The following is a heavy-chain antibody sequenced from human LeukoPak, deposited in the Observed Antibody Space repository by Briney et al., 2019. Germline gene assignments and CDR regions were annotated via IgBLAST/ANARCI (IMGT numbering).Heavy chain of an antibody. CDR3: AREGRMSMGIEY. J-gene: IGHJ4*02. CDR2: IGHSGTT. CDR1: GGSLSGYY. D-gene: IGHD4/OR15-4a*01. Sequence: SETLSLTCDVYGGSLSGYYWSWIRQSPEKGRQWIGEIGHSGTTNFNPSLKSRVSMSVDTSKNQFSLKLTSVTAADTAVYFCAREGRMSMGIEYWGQGTLVTVSS. V-gene: IGHV4-34*01.